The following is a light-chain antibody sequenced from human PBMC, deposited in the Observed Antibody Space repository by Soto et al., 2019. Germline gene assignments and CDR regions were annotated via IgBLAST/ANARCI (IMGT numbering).Light chain of an antibody. V-gene: IGKV4-1*01. J-gene: IGKJ5*01. CDR3: QQYYTTPLT. Sequence: DIVMTQSPDSLAVSLGERATINCKSSQSVLYSPNNKEKIAWYQQKPGQPPNLLIYWASTRESGVPDRFSGSGSGTEFTLTISSLQAGDVAVYYCQQYYTTPLTFGQGTRLEIK. CDR1: QSVLYSPNNKEK. CDR2: WAS.